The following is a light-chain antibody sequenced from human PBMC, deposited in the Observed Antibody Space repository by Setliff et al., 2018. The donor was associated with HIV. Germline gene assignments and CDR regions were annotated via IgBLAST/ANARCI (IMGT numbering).Light chain of an antibody. CDR2: EVS. CDR1: SNDIGFYDY. Sequence: QSALTQPPSASGSVGQSVTISCTGTSNDIGFYDYVSWYQQHPGKAPKLMIYEVSMRPSGVPDRFSGSKSVNTASLTVSGLQAEDEADYYCSSYAGRNNYVFGTGTKVTVL. CDR3: SSYAGRNNYV. V-gene: IGLV2-8*01. J-gene: IGLJ1*01.